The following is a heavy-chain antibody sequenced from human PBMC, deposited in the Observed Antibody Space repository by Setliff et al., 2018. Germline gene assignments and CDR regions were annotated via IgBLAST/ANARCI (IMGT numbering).Heavy chain of an antibody. CDR1: GFIVSNNE. D-gene: IGHD3-10*01. CDR2: TYSDGRT. J-gene: IGHJ4*02. Sequence: GGSLRLSCEVSGFIVSNNEMSWVRQAPGKGLEWVSVTYSDGRTNYADSVKGRFIISRDNSKNTFDLQMNSLRAEDTAIYYCAKDKDVRVDYFDYWGPGTLVTVSS. V-gene: IGHV3-53*01. CDR3: AKDKDVRVDYFDY.